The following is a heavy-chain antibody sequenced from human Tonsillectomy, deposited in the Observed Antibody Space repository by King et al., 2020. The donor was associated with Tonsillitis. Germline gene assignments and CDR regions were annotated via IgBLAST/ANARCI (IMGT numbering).Heavy chain of an antibody. CDR3: ARDRLSGDH. J-gene: IGHJ5*02. V-gene: IGHV3-21*01. CDR2: ISSRGRYI. D-gene: IGHD2-21*02. Sequence: VQLVESGGGLVKPGWSLRLSCAASGFTFSDYTINWVRQAPGKGLEWVSSISSRGRYIYYADSVKGRFTISRDNANNSLFLQMNSLTAEDTAVYYCARDRLSGDHWGQGILVTVSS. CDR1: GFTFSDYT.